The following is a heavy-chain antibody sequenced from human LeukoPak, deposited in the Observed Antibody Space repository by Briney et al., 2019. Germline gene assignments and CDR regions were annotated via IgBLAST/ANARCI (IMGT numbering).Heavy chain of an antibody. CDR1: GGTISGYY. J-gene: IGHJ6*03. CDR3: ARFTGVAAGTYYYHYIDV. Sequence: SETLSLTCTVSGGTISGYYWSWIRQPPGKGVESLGYIYYSGSTNFNPSLKSRVTISVDMSKNQFSLRLSSVTAADTAAYYCARFTGVAAGTYYYHYIDVWGKGTTVTVSS. D-gene: IGHD6-13*01. V-gene: IGHV4-59*01. CDR2: IYYSGST.